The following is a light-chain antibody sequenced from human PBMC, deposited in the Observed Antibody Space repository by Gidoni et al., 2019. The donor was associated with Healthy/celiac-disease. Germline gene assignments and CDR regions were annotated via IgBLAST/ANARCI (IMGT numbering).Light chain of an antibody. J-gene: IGKJ4*01. CDR2: DAS. V-gene: IGKV3-11*01. CDR1: QSVSSY. CDR3: QQRSNWPLLT. Sequence: EIVLTQSPATLSLSPGERATLSCRASQSVSSYLAWYQQKPGQAPRLLIYDASNRDTGIPARFSGSGSGTDFTLTSSSLEPEDCAVYYCQQRSNWPLLTCGGGTKVEIK.